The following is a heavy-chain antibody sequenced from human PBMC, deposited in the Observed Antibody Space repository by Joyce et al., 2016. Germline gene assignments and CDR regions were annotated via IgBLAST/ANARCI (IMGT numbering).Heavy chain of an antibody. J-gene: IGHJ4*02. CDR3: ARGNGDFWSGYYNYFDY. CDR2: IYFSGST. V-gene: IGHV4-30-4*01. CDR1: GGSISSGDYY. D-gene: IGHD3-3*01. Sequence: QVQLQESGPGLVKPSQTLSLTCTVPGGSISSGDYYWSWVRQSQGKGLEWFVYIYFSGSTHRNTSLKSRLTISADTSKNQFSLKLRSVTAADTAVYYCARGNGDFWSGYYNYFDYWGQGILVTVSS.